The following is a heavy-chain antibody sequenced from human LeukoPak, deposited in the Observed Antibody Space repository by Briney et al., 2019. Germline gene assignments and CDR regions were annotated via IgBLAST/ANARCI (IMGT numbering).Heavy chain of an antibody. D-gene: IGHD1-14*01. CDR1: GFTFTSSA. J-gene: IGHJ4*02. V-gene: IGHV1-58*02. CDR3: ARDPPTGRLVPGDY. Sequence: GASVKVSCKASGFTFTSSAMQWVRQARGQRLEWIGWIVVGSGNTNYAQKFQERVTITRDMSTSTAYMELSSLRSEDTAVYYCARDPPTGRLVPGDYWGQGTLVTVSS. CDR2: IVVGSGNT.